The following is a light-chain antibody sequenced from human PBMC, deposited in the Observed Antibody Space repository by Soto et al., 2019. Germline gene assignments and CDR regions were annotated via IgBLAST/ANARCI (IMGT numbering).Light chain of an antibody. CDR3: QQHLTYSSLN. J-gene: IGKJ4*01. CDR1: QSISTW. CDR2: DAS. Sequence: DIQMTHSPSTLSASVLDIVTITCRSSQSISTWLAWYQQKIGKAPKLLIYDASTLESGVPSRFSGSGSGTESTLTISSLQPDDFATYYCQQHLTYSSLNFGGGTKVDIK. V-gene: IGKV1-5*01.